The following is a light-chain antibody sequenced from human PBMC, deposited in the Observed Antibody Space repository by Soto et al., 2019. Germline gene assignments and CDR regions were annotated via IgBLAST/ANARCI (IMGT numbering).Light chain of an antibody. J-gene: IGKJ2*01. V-gene: IGKV1-5*01. CDR3: QQCNSYSST. Sequence: DIQMTQSPSTLSASVGDRVTITCRASQSISGWLAWYQQIPGKAPKLLIYDASSLASGVPSRFSGSGSGTEFTLTISSLQPDDFATCYCQQCNSYSSTFGQGTKLEIK. CDR2: DAS. CDR1: QSISGW.